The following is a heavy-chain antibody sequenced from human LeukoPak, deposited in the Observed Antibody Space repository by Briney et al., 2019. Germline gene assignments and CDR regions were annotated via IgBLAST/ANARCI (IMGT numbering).Heavy chain of an antibody. Sequence: GGSLRLSCAASGFTFSSYWMHWVRQAAGKGLEWVSYISSSGSTIYYADSVKGRFTISRDNAKNSLYLQMNSLRAEDTAVYFCARFAEVYYYVDVWGTGTTVTVSS. D-gene: IGHD2-21*01. V-gene: IGHV3-48*04. J-gene: IGHJ6*03. CDR2: ISSSGSTI. CDR1: GFTFSSYW. CDR3: ARFAEVYYYVDV.